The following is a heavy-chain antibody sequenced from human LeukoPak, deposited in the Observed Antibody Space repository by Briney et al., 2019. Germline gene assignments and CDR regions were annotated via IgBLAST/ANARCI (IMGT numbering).Heavy chain of an antibody. Sequence: ASVKVSCKASGYTFTSYYMHWVRQAPGQGLEWMGVINPSTGSTIYAQNFQGRVTMTRDMSTSTVYMELSSLRSEDTAVYYCARGRDDIPQYDAFDIWGQGTMVTVSS. CDR1: GYTFTSYY. CDR2: INPSTGST. D-gene: IGHD2-8*01. CDR3: ARGRDDIPQYDAFDI. V-gene: IGHV1-46*01. J-gene: IGHJ3*02.